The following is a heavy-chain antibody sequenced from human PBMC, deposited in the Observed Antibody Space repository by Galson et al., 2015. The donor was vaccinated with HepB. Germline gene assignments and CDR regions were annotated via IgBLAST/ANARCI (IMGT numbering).Heavy chain of an antibody. Sequence: SVNVSCKASGYTLTSSDVSWVRQAPGQGLEWMGWISGNNGDTTYAQKLRGRVTVTTDTSTSTAYMELRCLRSDDTAVYYCARGGGSSARGMDVWGQGTTVTVSS. CDR1: GYTLTSSD. V-gene: IGHV1-18*04. CDR3: ARGGGSSARGMDV. CDR2: ISGNNGDT. J-gene: IGHJ6*02. D-gene: IGHD1-26*01.